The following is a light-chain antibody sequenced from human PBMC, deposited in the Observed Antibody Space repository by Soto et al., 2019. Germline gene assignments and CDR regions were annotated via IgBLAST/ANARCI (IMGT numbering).Light chain of an antibody. J-gene: IGLJ1*01. CDR2: EVS. Sequence: QSALAQPASVSGSPGQSITISCTGTSSDVGGYKYVSWYQQHPGKAPKLMIYEVSNRPSGASNRFSGSKSGNTASLTISGLQAEDEADYYCTSYTSSSFYVFGTGTKV. CDR1: SSDVGGYKY. CDR3: TSYTSSSFYV. V-gene: IGLV2-14*01.